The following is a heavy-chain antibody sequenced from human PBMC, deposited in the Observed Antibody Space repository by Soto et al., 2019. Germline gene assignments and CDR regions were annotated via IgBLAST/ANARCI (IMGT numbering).Heavy chain of an antibody. CDR3: ARDPGSGSYYGWFDP. J-gene: IGHJ5*02. CDR1: VGSVTREHYY. D-gene: IGHD3-10*01. CDR2: IYYSGST. V-gene: IGHV4-61*01. Sequence: SQTLSLTCTLSVGSVTREHYYSNWFRQTPGKGLEWIGYIYYSGSTNYNPSLKSRVTISVDTSKNQFSLKLSSVTAADTAVYYCARDPGSGSYYGWFDPWGQGTLVTVSS.